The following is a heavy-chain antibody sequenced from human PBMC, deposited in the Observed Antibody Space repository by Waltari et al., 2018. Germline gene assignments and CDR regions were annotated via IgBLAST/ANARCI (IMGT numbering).Heavy chain of an antibody. J-gene: IGHJ4*02. CDR3: TRSREIIAVAGTFDY. Sequence: EVQLVESGGGLVQPGRSLRLSCTASGFTFGDYDMSWFRQAPGKGLEWVGFIRSKAYGGTTEYAASVKGRFTISRDDSKSIAYLQMNSLKTEDTAVYYCTRSREIIAVAGTFDYWGQGTLVTVSS. CDR1: GFTFGDYD. V-gene: IGHV3-49*03. CDR2: IRSKAYGGTT. D-gene: IGHD6-19*01.